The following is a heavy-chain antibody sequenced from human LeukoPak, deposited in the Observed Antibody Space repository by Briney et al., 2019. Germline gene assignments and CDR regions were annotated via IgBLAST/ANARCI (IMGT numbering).Heavy chain of an antibody. CDR1: GGSISSGDYY. J-gene: IGHJ4*02. CDR2: IYYSGST. Sequence: SETLSLTCTVSGGSISSGDYYWSWIRQPPGKGLEWIGYIYYSGSTYYNPSLKSRVTISVDTSKNQFSLKLSSVTAADTAVYYCARDGGLAGSFDYWGQGTLVTVSS. D-gene: IGHD6-19*01. CDR3: ARDGGLAGSFDY. V-gene: IGHV4-30-4*02.